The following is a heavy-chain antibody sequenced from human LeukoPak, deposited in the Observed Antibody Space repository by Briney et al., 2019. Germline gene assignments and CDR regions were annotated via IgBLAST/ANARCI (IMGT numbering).Heavy chain of an antibody. D-gene: IGHD3-16*01. J-gene: IGHJ4*02. CDR2: IYYGGST. Sequence: SETLSLTCTVSGGSISSSSYYWGWIRQPSGKGLEWIGSIYYGGSTYYNPSIKSRVTISVDTSKHQFFLKLSSVTAADAAVYYCARHGGGGGSLFDYWGQGTLVTVSS. CDR3: ARHGGGGGSLFDY. CDR1: GGSISSSSYY. V-gene: IGHV4-39*01.